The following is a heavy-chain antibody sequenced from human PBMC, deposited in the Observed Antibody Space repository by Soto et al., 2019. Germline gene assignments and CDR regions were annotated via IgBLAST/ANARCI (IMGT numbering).Heavy chain of an antibody. CDR1: GGSFSGYY. J-gene: IGHJ5*02. Sequence: SETLSLTCAVYGGSFSGYYWSWIRQPPGEGLESIGESDHSGSANYNPSLKRRGAIAVDTSKNQFPPKPSSVTAADTAVYYCARESGSGWYVWFDPWGQGTLVTVSS. CDR3: ARESGSGWYVWFDP. D-gene: IGHD6-19*01. CDR2: SDHSGSA. V-gene: IGHV4-34*01.